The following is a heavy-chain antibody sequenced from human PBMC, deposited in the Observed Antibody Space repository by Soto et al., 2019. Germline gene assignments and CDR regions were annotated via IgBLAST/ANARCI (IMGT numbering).Heavy chain of an antibody. CDR3: AREIAAAGTFDY. CDR1: GGAISSGGYY. Sequence: QVQLQESGPGLVKPSQTLSLTCTVSGGAISSGGYYWSWIRQHPGKGLEWIGYIYYSGSTYYNPSLKSRVTISVDTSKNQFSLKLSSVTAADTAVYYCAREIAAAGTFDYWGQGTLVTVSS. J-gene: IGHJ4*02. D-gene: IGHD6-13*01. V-gene: IGHV4-31*03. CDR2: IYYSGST.